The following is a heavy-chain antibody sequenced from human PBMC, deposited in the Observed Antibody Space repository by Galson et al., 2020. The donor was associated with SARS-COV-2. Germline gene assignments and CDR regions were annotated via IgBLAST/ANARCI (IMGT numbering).Heavy chain of an antibody. Sequence: SCAASGFTFSNYGMHWVRQAPGKGLEWVAVIWYDGSNKYYADSVKGRFTISRDNSKNTLYLQMNSLRAEDTAVYYCAREGQWPNTYFDYWGQGTLVTVSS. CDR3: AREGQWPNTYFDY. J-gene: IGHJ4*02. D-gene: IGHD6-19*01. CDR1: GFTFSNYG. CDR2: IWYDGSNK. V-gene: IGHV3-33*01.